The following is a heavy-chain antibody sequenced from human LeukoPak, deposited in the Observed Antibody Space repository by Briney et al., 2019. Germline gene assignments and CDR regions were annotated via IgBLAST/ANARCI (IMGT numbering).Heavy chain of an antibody. D-gene: IGHD3-3*01. CDR2: IYSDGGT. CDR1: GFTVSSNY. Sequence: GGSLRLSCAASGFTVSSNYMSWVRQAPGKGLEWVSVIYSDGGTYYSDSVKGRFTISRDNSKNTLYLQMNSLIAEDTAVYYGGRRPWNYYGMDVWGQGTTVTVSS. CDR3: GRRPWNYYGMDV. V-gene: IGHV3-53*01. J-gene: IGHJ6*02.